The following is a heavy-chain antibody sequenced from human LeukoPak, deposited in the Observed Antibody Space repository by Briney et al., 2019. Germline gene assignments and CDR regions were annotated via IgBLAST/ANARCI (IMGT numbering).Heavy chain of an antibody. D-gene: IGHD1-1*01. Sequence: SETLSLTCTVSGGSISSSSYYWGWIRQPPGKGLEWIGSIYYSGSTNYNPSLKSRVTISVDTSKNQFSLKLSSVTAADTAVYYCARVGQLEELDFPPYYFDYWGQGTLVTVSS. CDR1: GGSISSSSYY. J-gene: IGHJ4*02. CDR3: ARVGQLEELDFPPYYFDY. CDR2: IYYSGST. V-gene: IGHV4-39*07.